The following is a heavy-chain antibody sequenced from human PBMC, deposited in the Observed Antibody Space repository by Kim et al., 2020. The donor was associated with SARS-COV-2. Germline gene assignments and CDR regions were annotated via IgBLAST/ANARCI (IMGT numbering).Heavy chain of an antibody. Sequence: QGRVTITRDTSAGTAYMELSSLRSEDTAVYYCARSFDCSSTSCYRDAFDIWGQGTMVTVSS. D-gene: IGHD2-2*02. J-gene: IGHJ3*02. CDR3: ARSFDCSSTSCYRDAFDI. V-gene: IGHV1-3*01.